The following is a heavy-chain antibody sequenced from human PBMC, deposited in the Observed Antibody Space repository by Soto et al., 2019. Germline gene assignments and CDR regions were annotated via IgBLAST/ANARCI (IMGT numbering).Heavy chain of an antibody. CDR3: ARDYPQGNWFDP. Sequence: PSETLSLTCTVSGGSISSSSYYWGWIRQPPGKGLEWIGSIYYSGSTYYNPSLKSRVTISVDTSKNQFSLKLSSVTAADTAVYYCARDYPQGNWFDPWGQGTLVTVSS. V-gene: IGHV4-39*07. CDR2: IYYSGST. CDR1: GGSISSSSYY. J-gene: IGHJ5*02.